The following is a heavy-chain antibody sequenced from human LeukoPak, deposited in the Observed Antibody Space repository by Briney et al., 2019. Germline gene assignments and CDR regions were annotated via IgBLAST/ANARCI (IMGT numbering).Heavy chain of an antibody. CDR2: ISAYNGNT. V-gene: IGHV1-18*01. CDR3: ARGWDCSGGSCYENYYYYYMDV. Sequence: ASVKVSCKASGYTFTSYGISWVRQAPGQGLEWMGWISAYNGNTNYAQKLQGRVTMTTDTSTSTAYMELRSLRSDDTAVYYCARGWDCSGGSCYENYYYYYMDVWGKGTTVTVSS. CDR1: GYTFTSYG. J-gene: IGHJ6*03. D-gene: IGHD2-15*01.